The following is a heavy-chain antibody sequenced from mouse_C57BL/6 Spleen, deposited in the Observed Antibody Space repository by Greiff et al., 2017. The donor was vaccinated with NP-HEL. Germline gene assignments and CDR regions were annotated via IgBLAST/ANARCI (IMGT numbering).Heavy chain of an antibody. CDR1: GYTFTSYT. D-gene: IGHD2-4*01. Sequence: QVQLQQSGAELARPGASVKMSCKASGYTFTSYTMHWVKQRPGQGLEWIGYSNPSSGYTKYNQKFKDKATLTADKSSSTAYMQLSSLTSEDSAVYYCARSRDYDDVFAYWGQGTLVTVSA. J-gene: IGHJ3*01. CDR2: SNPSSGYT. V-gene: IGHV1-4*01. CDR3: ARSRDYDDVFAY.